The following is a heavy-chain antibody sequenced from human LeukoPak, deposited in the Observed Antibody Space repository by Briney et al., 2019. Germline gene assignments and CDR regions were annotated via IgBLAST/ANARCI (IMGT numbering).Heavy chain of an antibody. CDR2: INTNTGNP. D-gene: IGHD2/OR15-2a*01. V-gene: IGHV7-4-1*02. J-gene: IGHJ4*02. CDR3: AREILRLDY. Sequence: ASVKVSCKASGYTFTTNSMNWVRQAPGQGLEWMGWINTNTGNPTYAQGFTGRFVFSLGTSVSTAYLQISSLKAEDTAVYYCAREILRLDYWGQGTLVTVSS. CDR1: GYTFTTNS.